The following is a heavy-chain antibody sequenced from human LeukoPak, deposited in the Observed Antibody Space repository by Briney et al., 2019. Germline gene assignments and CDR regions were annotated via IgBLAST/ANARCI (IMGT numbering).Heavy chain of an antibody. J-gene: IGHJ5*02. V-gene: IGHV1-69*13. D-gene: IGHD2-15*01. CDR3: ARVGYCSGGSCYSPWFDP. CDR2: IIPIFGTA. Sequence: SVKVSCKASGGTFSSYAISWVRQAPGQGLEWMGGIIPIFGTANYAQKFQGRVTITADESTSTAYMELSSLRSEDTAVYYCARVGYCSGGSCYSPWFDPWGQGTLVTVSS. CDR1: GGTFSSYA.